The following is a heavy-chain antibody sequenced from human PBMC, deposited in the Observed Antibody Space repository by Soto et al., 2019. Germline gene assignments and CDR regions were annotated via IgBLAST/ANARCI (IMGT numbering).Heavy chain of an antibody. V-gene: IGHV6-1*01. Sequence: SQTLSLTCAISGDSVSSNSAAWNWIRQSPSRGLEWLGRTYYRSKWYNDYAVSVKSRITINPDTSKNQFSLQLNSVTPEDTAVYYCARDRVAAAGTYYYDSSGSSYYYGMDVWGQGTTVTSP. CDR2: TYYRSKWYN. CDR1: GDSVSSNSAA. D-gene: IGHD3-22*01. J-gene: IGHJ6*02. CDR3: ARDRVAAAGTYYYDSSGSSYYYGMDV.